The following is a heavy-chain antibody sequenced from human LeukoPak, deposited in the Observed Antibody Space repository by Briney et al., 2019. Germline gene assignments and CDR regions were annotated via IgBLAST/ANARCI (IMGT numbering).Heavy chain of an antibody. CDR3: AGDSSGYLDY. Sequence: GGSLRLSCAASGFTFSSYAMHWVRQAPGKGLEWVAVISYDGSNKYYADSVKGRFTISRDNSKNTLYLQMNSLRAEDTAVYYCAGDSSGYLDYWGQGTLVTVSS. D-gene: IGHD3-22*01. V-gene: IGHV3-30-3*01. CDR2: ISYDGSNK. J-gene: IGHJ4*02. CDR1: GFTFSSYA.